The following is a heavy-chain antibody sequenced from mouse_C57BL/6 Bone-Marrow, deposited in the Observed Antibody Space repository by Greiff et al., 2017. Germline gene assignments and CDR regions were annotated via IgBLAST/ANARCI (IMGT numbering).Heavy chain of an antibody. Sequence: QVQLQQSGAELVRPGTSVKVSCKASGYAFTNYLIEWVKQRPGQGLEWIGVINPGSGGTNYNEKFKGKATLTADKSSSTAYMQLSSLTSEDSAVYFWARAKNCDSWLAYWGQGTLVTVSA. V-gene: IGHV1-54*01. CDR2: INPGSGGT. CDR3: ARAKNCDSWLAY. J-gene: IGHJ3*01. D-gene: IGHD4-1*01. CDR1: GYAFTNYL.